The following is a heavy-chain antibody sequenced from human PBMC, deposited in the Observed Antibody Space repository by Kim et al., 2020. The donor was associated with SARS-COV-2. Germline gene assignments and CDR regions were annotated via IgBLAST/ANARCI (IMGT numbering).Heavy chain of an antibody. CDR2: FSSGGSTT. Sequence: GGSLRLSCAASGFTFSNYAMNWVRQAPGKGLEWVSTFSSGGSTTYYADSVKGRFTISRDQSKNTLSLQMNSLRADDTAVYYCTKAMSTLTTPRDWGQGTLVTVSS. CDR3: TKAMSTLTTPRD. V-gene: IGHV3-23*01. D-gene: IGHD4-17*01. CDR1: GFTFSNYA. J-gene: IGHJ4*02.